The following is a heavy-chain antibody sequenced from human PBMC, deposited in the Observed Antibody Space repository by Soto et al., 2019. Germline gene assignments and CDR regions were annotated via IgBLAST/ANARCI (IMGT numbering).Heavy chain of an antibody. CDR1: GGSISSSSYY. D-gene: IGHD6-6*01. CDR2: IYYSGGT. Sequence: SETLSLTCTVSGGSISSSSYYWGWIRQPPGKGLEWIGSIYYSGGTYYNPSLKSRVTISVDTSKNQFSLKLSSVTAADTAVYYCASRIAARPYYFDYWGQGTLVTVSS. CDR3: ASRIAARPYYFDY. V-gene: IGHV4-39*01. J-gene: IGHJ4*02.